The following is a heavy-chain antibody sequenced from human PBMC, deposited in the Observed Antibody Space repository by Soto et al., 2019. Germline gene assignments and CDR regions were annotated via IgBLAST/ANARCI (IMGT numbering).Heavy chain of an antibody. CDR2: ISWNSGSI. CDR3: AKDGSGGRGLA. V-gene: IGHV3-9*01. J-gene: IGHJ4*02. Sequence: EVQLVESGGGLVQPGRSLRLSCAASGFTFDDYAMHWVRQAPGKGLERVSGISWNSGSIGYADSVKARFTISRDNAKNSLYLQMNSLSAEDTALYYCAKDGSGGRGLAWGQGTLVTVSS. CDR1: GFTFDDYA. D-gene: IGHD3-10*01.